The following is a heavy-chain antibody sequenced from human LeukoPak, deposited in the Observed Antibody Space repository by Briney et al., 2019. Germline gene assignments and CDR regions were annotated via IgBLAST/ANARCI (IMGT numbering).Heavy chain of an antibody. J-gene: IGHJ5*02. CDR2: IYTSGST. CDR1: GGSISSGGYY. V-gene: IGHV4-61*02. Sequence: SQTLSLTCTVSGGSISSGGYYWSWIRQPAGKGLEWIGRIYTSGSTNYNPSLKSRVTMSVDTSKNQFSLKLSSVTAADTAVYYCARDLGSTVVTLEGWFDPWGQGTLVTVSS. CDR3: ARDLGSTVVTLEGWFDP. D-gene: IGHD4-23*01.